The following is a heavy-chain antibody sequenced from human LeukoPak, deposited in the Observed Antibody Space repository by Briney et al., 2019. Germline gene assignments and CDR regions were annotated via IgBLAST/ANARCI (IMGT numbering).Heavy chain of an antibody. D-gene: IGHD3-10*01. V-gene: IGHV4-34*01. Sequence: EPSETLSLTCAVYGGSFSGYYWSWIRQPPGKGLEWIGEINHSGSTNYNPSLKSRVTISVDTSKNQFSLKLSSVTAADTAVYYCARGGHYYGSGSYPPHYYYYGMDVWGQGTTVTVSS. CDR3: ARGGHYYGSGSYPPHYYYYGMDV. CDR2: INHSGST. CDR1: GGSFSGYY. J-gene: IGHJ6*02.